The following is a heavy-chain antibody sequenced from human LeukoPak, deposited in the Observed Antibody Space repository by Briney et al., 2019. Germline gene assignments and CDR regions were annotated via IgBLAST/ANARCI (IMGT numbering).Heavy chain of an antibody. D-gene: IGHD3-22*01. Sequence: SVKVSCKASGFTFTSSAVQWVRQARGQRLEWIGWIVVGSGNTNYAQKFQERVTITRDMSTSTAYMELSSLRSEDTAVYYCAASPDYYDSSGYSYYFDYWGQGTLVTVSS. CDR2: IVVGSGNT. J-gene: IGHJ4*02. CDR1: GFTFTSSA. CDR3: AASPDYYDSSGYSYYFDY. V-gene: IGHV1-58*01.